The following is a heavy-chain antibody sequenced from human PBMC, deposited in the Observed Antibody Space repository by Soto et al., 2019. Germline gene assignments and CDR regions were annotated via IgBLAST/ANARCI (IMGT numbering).Heavy chain of an antibody. CDR2: INHSGSN. J-gene: IGHJ3*02. Sequence: SETLSLTCVVSGGSFSTYYYNWIRQSPGKGLEWIGEINHSGSNNYSPSLKSRVTMSLDTSKNHFSLKLTSVTAADTAVYYCARGGSNDWQVAFDIWGQGTIVTVSS. V-gene: IGHV4-34*01. D-gene: IGHD3-9*01. CDR3: ARGGSNDWQVAFDI. CDR1: GGSFSTYY.